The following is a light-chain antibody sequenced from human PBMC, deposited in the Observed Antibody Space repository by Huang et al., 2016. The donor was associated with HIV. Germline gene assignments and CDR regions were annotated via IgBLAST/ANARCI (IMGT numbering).Light chain of an antibody. CDR3: QQRSNWPLT. CDR1: QSVSTY. CDR2: DAS. J-gene: IGKJ4*01. V-gene: IGKV3-11*01. Sequence: EIVLTQSPATPSLSPGERATLSCRASQSVSTYLAWFQQKRGQAPRLLIYDASNRATGIPVRFSGSGSGTDFTLTISSLEPEDFAVYYCQQRSNWPLTFGGGTKVEIK.